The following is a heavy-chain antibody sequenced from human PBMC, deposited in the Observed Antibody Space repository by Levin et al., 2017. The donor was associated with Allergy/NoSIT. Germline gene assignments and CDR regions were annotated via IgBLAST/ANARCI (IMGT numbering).Heavy chain of an antibody. CDR2: MNPNSGNT. V-gene: IGHV1-8*01. J-gene: IGHJ6*02. CDR1: GYTFTSYD. CDR3: ARVMEYSGYDGRAYGMDV. D-gene: IGHD5-12*01. Sequence: ASVKVSCKASGYTFTSYDINWVRQATGQGLEWMGWMNPNSGNTGYAQKFQGRVTMTRNTSISTAYMELSSLRSEDTAVYYCARVMEYSGYDGRAYGMDVWGQGTTVTVSS.